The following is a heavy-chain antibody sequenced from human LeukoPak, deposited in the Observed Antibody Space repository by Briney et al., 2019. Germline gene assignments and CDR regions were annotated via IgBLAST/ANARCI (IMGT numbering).Heavy chain of an antibody. CDR3: AKDLFQGGSYFFNY. Sequence: GGSLRLSCAASGFTFSSYGMHWVRQAPGKGLEWVAFIRYDGSNKYYPDSVRGRFTIYRDNSKNTLYLQMNSLGAEDAAVCYCAKDLFQGGSYFFNYWGQGTMVTAAS. V-gene: IGHV3-30*02. CDR2: IRYDGSNK. CDR1: GFTFSSYG. D-gene: IGHD1-26*01. J-gene: IGHJ4*02.